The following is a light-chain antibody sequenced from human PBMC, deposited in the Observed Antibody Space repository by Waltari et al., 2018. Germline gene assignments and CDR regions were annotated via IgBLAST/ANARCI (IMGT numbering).Light chain of an antibody. V-gene: IGLV4-69*01. Sequence: QLVLTQSPSASASLGASVRLTCTLSSGHTSNVLAWHTQQPEKGPRYLMKVNSDGSHTKGDEIPDRFSGSSSGAERYLTISSLQSEDEADYYCQTGGHGTWVFGGGTKLTVL. CDR2: VNSDGSH. CDR1: SGHTSNV. CDR3: QTGGHGTWV. J-gene: IGLJ3*02.